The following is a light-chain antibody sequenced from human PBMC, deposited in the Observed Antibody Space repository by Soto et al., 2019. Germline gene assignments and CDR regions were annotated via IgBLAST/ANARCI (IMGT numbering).Light chain of an antibody. Sequence: DIQMTQSPSSVSASVGDRVTITCRASQDISTWVAWYQQKPGKAPKLLISAASTLQSGVPRRFSGSGSGTDLTLIISSLQPEDFATYFCQQGDSFPFTFGGGTKVQIK. CDR2: AAS. J-gene: IGKJ4*01. CDR3: QQGDSFPFT. CDR1: QDISTW. V-gene: IGKV1-12*01.